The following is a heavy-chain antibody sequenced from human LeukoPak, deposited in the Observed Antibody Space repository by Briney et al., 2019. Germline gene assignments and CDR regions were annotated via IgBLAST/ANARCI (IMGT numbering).Heavy chain of an antibody. CDR3: ARGISYYDSSGYVYYFDY. CDR2: MNPNSGNT. V-gene: IGHV1-8*01. D-gene: IGHD3-22*01. Sequence: ASVKVSCKASGYTFTSYDINWVRRATGQGLEWMGWMNPNSGNTGYAQKFQGRVTMTRNTSISTAYMELSSLRSEDTAVYYCARGISYYDSSGYVYYFDYWGQGTLVTVSS. J-gene: IGHJ4*02. CDR1: GYTFTSYD.